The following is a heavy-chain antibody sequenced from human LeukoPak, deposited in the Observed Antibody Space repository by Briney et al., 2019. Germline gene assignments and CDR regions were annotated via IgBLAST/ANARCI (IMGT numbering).Heavy chain of an antibody. CDR2: INSDRSST. Sequence: GGSLRLSCAASGFTFSSYWMHWVRQAPGKGLVWVSRINSDRSSTSYADSVKGRFTISRGNAKNTLYLQMNSLRAEDTAVYYCARGNVVSPPDYWGQGTLVTVSS. D-gene: IGHD2-8*01. CDR1: GFTFSSYW. CDR3: ARGNVVSPPDY. V-gene: IGHV3-74*01. J-gene: IGHJ4*02.